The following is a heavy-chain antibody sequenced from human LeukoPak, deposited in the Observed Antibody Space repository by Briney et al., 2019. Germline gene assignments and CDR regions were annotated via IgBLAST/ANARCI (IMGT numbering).Heavy chain of an antibody. CDR3: ARARLDIVATENPVAFDI. J-gene: IGHJ3*02. Sequence: GGSLRLSCAASGFTFSSYAMHWVRQAPGKGLEWVAVISYDGSNKYYADSVKGRFTISRDNSKNTLYLQMNSLRAEDTAVYYCARARLDIVATENPVAFDIWGQGTMVTVSS. V-gene: IGHV3-30-3*01. D-gene: IGHD5-12*01. CDR2: ISYDGSNK. CDR1: GFTFSSYA.